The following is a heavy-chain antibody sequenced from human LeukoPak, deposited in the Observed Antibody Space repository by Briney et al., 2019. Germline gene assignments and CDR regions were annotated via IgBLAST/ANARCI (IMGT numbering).Heavy chain of an antibody. J-gene: IGHJ4*02. Sequence: SETLSLTCTVSGGSISSYYWSWIWQPPGKGLEWIGYIYYSGSTNYNPSLKSRVTISLDTSKNQFSLKLSSVTAADTAVYYCARSWYNYGYYGFDYWGQGTLVTVSS. CDR3: ARSWYNYGYYGFDY. V-gene: IGHV4-59*01. CDR1: GGSISSYY. D-gene: IGHD5-18*01. CDR2: IYYSGST.